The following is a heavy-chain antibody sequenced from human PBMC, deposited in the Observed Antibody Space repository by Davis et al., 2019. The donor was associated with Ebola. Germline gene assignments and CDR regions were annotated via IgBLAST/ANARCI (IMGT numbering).Heavy chain of an antibody. J-gene: IGHJ6*04. V-gene: IGHV3-33*01. CDR2: IWHDGSNK. Sequence: GESLKISCAASGFTFSSYGMHWVRQAPGKGLEWVAVIWHDGSNKYYADSVKGRFTISRDNSKNTLYLQMSSLRVEDTAVYYCARYPVMAPVYYFYPMDVWGKGTTVTVSS. CDR1: GFTFSSYG. CDR3: ARYPVMAPVYYFYPMDV. D-gene: IGHD3-22*01.